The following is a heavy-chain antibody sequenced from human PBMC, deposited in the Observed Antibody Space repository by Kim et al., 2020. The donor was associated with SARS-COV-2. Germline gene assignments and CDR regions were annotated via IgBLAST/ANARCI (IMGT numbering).Heavy chain of an antibody. CDR1: GYTFTSYY. CDR3: ARGAAAGPGGNYYYYGMDV. V-gene: IGHV1-46*01. J-gene: IGHJ6*02. D-gene: IGHD6-13*01. Sequence: ASVKVSCKASGYTFTSYYMHWVRQAPGQGLEWMGIINPSGGSTSYAQKFQGRVTMTRDTSTSTVYMELSSLRSEDTAVYYCARGAAAGPGGNYYYYGMDVWGQGTTVTVSS. CDR2: INPSGGST.